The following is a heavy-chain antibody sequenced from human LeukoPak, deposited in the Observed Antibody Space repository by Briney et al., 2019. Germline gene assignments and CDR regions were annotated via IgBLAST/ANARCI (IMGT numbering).Heavy chain of an antibody. CDR3: AGRYYYDSSGPLDY. CDR2: IYSSGSS. V-gene: IGHV4-4*08. CDR1: GCSITGYH. J-gene: IGHJ4*02. Sequence: PSETLSLTCTVSGCSITGYHWSWIRQPPGKGLEWIGYIYSSGSSEYKPSLKSRATISADTSKNQFSLKLSSVTAADTAVYYCAGRYYYDSSGPLDYWGQGTLVTVSS. D-gene: IGHD3-22*01.